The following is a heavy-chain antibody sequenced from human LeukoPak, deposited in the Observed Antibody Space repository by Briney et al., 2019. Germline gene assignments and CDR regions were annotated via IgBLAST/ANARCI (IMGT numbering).Heavy chain of an antibody. CDR3: ARDGIVGATDGYFQH. Sequence: GGSLRLSCAASGFTFSSYAMHWVRQAPGKGLEWVAVISYDGSNKYYADSVKGRFTISRDNSKNTLYLQMNSLRAEDTAVYYCARDGIVGATDGYFQHWGQGTLVTVSS. CDR2: ISYDGSNK. V-gene: IGHV3-30*04. CDR1: GFTFSSYA. D-gene: IGHD1-26*01. J-gene: IGHJ1*01.